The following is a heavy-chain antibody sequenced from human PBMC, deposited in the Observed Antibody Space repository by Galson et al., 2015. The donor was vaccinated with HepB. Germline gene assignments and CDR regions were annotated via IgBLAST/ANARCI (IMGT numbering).Heavy chain of an antibody. V-gene: IGHV1-69*13. CDR2: IIPIFGTA. CDR3: ARVKRQWLVLRQDYYYYGMDV. J-gene: IGHJ6*02. D-gene: IGHD6-19*01. Sequence: SVKVSCKASGGTFSSYAISWVRQAPGQGLEWMGGIIPIFGTANYAQKFQGRVTITADESTSTAYMELSSLRSEDTAVYYCARVKRQWLVLRQDYYYYGMDVWGQGTTVTVSS. CDR1: GGTFSSYA.